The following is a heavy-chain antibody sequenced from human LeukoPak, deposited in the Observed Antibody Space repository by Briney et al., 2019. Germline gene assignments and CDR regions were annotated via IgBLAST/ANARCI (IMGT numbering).Heavy chain of an antibody. D-gene: IGHD4-17*01. CDR3: ARVPPDYNDLHDALDL. J-gene: IGHJ3*01. Sequence: SETLSLTCTVSGGSISSYFWSWIRQPPGKGLEWIGYIYYSGRTNCHPSLKSRVTMSIDMSKNQFSLRLTSVTAADTAVYYCARVPPDYNDLHDALDLWGQGTVVTVSS. CDR1: GGSISSYF. V-gene: IGHV4-59*08. CDR2: IYYSGRT.